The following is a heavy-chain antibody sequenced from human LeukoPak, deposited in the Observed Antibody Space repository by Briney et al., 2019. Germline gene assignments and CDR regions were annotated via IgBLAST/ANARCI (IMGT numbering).Heavy chain of an antibody. V-gene: IGHV3-66*01. J-gene: IGHJ4*02. CDR2: LYSSGTT. CDR3: ARWIYDILTGYPSFDY. Sequence: GGSLRLSCAASGFTVSSDYMTWVRQAPGRGLEWVSVLYSSGTTVYADSVKGRFIISRDNSKNTLYLQMNSLRDEDTAIYYCARWIYDILTGYPSFDYWGQGTLVTVSS. D-gene: IGHD3-9*01. CDR1: GFTVSSDY.